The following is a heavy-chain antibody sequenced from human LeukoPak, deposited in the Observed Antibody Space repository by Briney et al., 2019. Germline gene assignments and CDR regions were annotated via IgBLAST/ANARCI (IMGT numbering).Heavy chain of an antibody. Sequence: GGSLRLSCAASGLTFSSHCMHWVRQAPGKGLVWVSRITNDGSSTTYADSVKGRFTISRDKVKNMLYLEVDSLRAEDTAVYYCATQQGGNPEYWGQGTLVTVSS. J-gene: IGHJ4*02. V-gene: IGHV3-74*01. CDR1: GLTFSSHC. CDR2: ITNDGSST. D-gene: IGHD3-16*01. CDR3: ATQQGGNPEY.